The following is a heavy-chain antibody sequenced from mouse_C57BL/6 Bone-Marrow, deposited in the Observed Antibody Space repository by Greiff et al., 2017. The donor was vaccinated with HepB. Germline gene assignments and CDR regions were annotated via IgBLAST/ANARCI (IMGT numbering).Heavy chain of an antibody. Sequence: VQLQHSVAELVRPGASVKLSCTASGFNIKNTYMHWVKQRPEQGLEWIGRIDPANGNTKYAPKFQGKATITADTSSNTAYLHLTSLTSEDTAIYYCARYSNYVWYFDVWGTGTTVTVSP. CDR3: ARYSNYVWYFDV. CDR2: IDPANGNT. D-gene: IGHD2-5*01. J-gene: IGHJ1*03. V-gene: IGHV14-3*01. CDR1: GFNIKNTY.